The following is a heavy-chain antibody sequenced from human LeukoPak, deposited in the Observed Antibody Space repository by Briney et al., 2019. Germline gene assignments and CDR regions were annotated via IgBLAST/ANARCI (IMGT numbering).Heavy chain of an antibody. J-gene: IGHJ4*02. CDR2: IIPILGIA. Sequence: SVKVSCKASGGTFSSNTIRWVRQAPGQGPEWMGRIIPILGIANYAQKFQGRVTITADKSTSTAYMELSSLRSEDTAVYYCAVGGVVPAAISWGRAGYWGQGTLVTVSS. D-gene: IGHD2-2*01. V-gene: IGHV1-69*02. CDR3: AVGGVVPAAISWGRAGY. CDR1: GGTFSSNT.